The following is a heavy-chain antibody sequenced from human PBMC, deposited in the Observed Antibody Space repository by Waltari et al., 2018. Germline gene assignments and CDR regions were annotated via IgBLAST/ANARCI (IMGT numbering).Heavy chain of an antibody. V-gene: IGHV3-7*01. J-gene: IGHJ5*02. CDR1: GFTFSRSW. D-gene: IGHD2-21*02. CDR3: ARDLVATPP. CDR2: IQQNGSAK. Sequence: EVQLVDSGGDLVQPGGSLRLSCAASGFTFSRSWMTWVRQAPGKGLEWVGNIQQNGSAKWDADSVRGRFTIARDNAMNSLYLQMNSLRVEDTAVYYCARDLVATPPWGQGTLVTVSS.